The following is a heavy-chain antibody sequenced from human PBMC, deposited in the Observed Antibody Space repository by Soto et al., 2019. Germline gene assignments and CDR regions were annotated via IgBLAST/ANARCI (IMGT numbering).Heavy chain of an antibody. J-gene: IGHJ4*02. Sequence: EVELLESGGGLVQPGGSLRLSCAASGFTFSSFSMTWVRQAPGKGLEWVSAISGSGGTTYYADSVKDRFTISRDNSKSTLFLQMHSLRAEDTAVYYCAKYGRDSSAWKADYWGQGTLVTVSS. V-gene: IGHV3-23*01. D-gene: IGHD6-19*01. CDR2: ISGSGGTT. CDR1: GFTFSSFS. CDR3: AKYGRDSSAWKADY.